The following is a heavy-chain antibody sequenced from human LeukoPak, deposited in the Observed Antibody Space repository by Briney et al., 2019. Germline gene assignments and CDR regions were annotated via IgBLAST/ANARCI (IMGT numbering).Heavy chain of an antibody. CDR1: GFTFTTYW. V-gene: IGHV3-7*01. J-gene: IGHJ4*02. CDR3: ARDQRSTLFDY. Sequence: PRGSLRLSCAASGFTFTTYWMSWVRQAPGKGLEWVANIKQDGTERYYVDSVKGRFTISRDNAKNSLYLQMSSLRVEDTAVYYCARDQRSTLFDYWGQGTLVTVSS. CDR2: IKQDGTER.